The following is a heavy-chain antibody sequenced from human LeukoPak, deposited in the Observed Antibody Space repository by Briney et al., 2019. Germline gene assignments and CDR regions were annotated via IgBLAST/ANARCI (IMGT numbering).Heavy chain of an antibody. Sequence: PGGSLRLSCAASGFTLSSYEMNWVRQAPGKGLEWVSYISSSGSTIYYADSVKGRFTISRDNAKNSLYLQMNSLRAEDTAVYYCARSGIQLLYYYYGMDVWGQGTMVTVSS. CDR1: GFTLSSYE. J-gene: IGHJ6*02. D-gene: IGHD5-18*01. CDR2: ISSSGSTI. CDR3: ARSGIQLLYYYYGMDV. V-gene: IGHV3-48*03.